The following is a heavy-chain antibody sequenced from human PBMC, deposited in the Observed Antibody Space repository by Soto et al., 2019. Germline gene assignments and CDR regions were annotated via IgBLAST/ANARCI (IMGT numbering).Heavy chain of an antibody. V-gene: IGHV2-5*02. CDR2: IYWDDDK. J-gene: IGHJ5*02. CDR3: AHSSLGSGSTHGWFDP. Sequence: QITLKESGPTLVKPTQTLTLTCTFSGFSLSTSGVGVGWIRQPPGKALEWLALIYWDDDKRYSPSLKSRLTLTREASKNQVVLTMTIMDPVDTATYYCAHSSLGSGSTHGWFDPWGQGTLVTVSS. CDR1: GFSLSTSGVG. D-gene: IGHD3-10*01.